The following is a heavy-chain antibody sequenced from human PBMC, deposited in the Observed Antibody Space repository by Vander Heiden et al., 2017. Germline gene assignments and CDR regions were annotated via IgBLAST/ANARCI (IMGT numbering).Heavy chain of an antibody. CDR3: ARNLAVAGTVNLYY. CDR1: GYTFTGYY. D-gene: IGHD6-19*01. J-gene: IGHJ4*02. V-gene: IGHV1-2*02. CDR2: INPNSGGT. Sequence: QVQLVQSGAEVKKPGASVKVSCTASGYTFTGYYMHWVRQAPGQGLEWMGWINPNSGGTNYAQKVQGRVTMTRDTSISTAYMELSRLRSDDTAVYYCARNLAVAGTVNLYYWGQGTLVTVSS.